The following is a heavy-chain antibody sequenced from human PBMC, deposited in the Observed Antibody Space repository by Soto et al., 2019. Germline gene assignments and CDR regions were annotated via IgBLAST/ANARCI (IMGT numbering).Heavy chain of an antibody. Sequence: SETLSLTCTVSGGSISSGDYYWSWIRQPPGKGLEWIGYIYYSGSTYYNPSPKSRVTISVDTSKNQFSLKLSSVTAADTAVYYCARDPTYSGYDFYYYYYGMDVWGQGTTVTVSS. V-gene: IGHV4-30-4*01. CDR1: GGSISSGDYY. CDR3: ARDPTYSGYDFYYYYYGMDV. D-gene: IGHD5-12*01. J-gene: IGHJ6*02. CDR2: IYYSGST.